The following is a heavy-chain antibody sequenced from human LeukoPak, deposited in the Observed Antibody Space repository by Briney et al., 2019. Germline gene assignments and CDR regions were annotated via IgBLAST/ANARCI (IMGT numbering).Heavy chain of an antibody. Sequence: SETLSLTCTVSGYSISSGYYWGWIRQPPGKGLEWIGSIYHSGSTYYNPSLKSRVTISVDTSKNQFSLKLSSVTAADTAVYYCARRSPPPYYYGSGSYRRQDYYYCYYMDVWGKGTTVTISS. CDR1: GYSISSGYY. CDR2: IYHSGST. CDR3: ARRSPPPYYYGSGSYRRQDYYYCYYMDV. V-gene: IGHV4-38-2*02. J-gene: IGHJ6*03. D-gene: IGHD3-10*01.